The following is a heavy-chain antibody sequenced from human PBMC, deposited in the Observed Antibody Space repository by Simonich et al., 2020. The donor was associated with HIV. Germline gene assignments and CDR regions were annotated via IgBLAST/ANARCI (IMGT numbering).Heavy chain of an antibody. CDR3: ARRHPTTVTTPYFDY. CDR2: INHSGST. V-gene: IGHV4-34*01. Sequence: QVQLQPWGAGLLKPSETLSLPCAVYGGSFSGYYWSWIRQPPGKGLEWIGEINHSGSTNYNPSLKSRVTISVDTSKNQFSLKLSSVTAADTAVYYCARRHPTTVTTPYFDYWGQGTLVTVSS. J-gene: IGHJ4*02. D-gene: IGHD4-17*01. CDR1: GGSFSGYY.